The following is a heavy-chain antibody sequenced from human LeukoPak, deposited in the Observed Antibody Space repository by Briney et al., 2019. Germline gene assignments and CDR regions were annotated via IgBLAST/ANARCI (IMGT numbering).Heavy chain of an antibody. Sequence: ASVKVSCKASGYTFTDYYMHWIRQAPGQGLEWMGWVDPNSGGTNYAQKFQGRVTMTRDTSINTAYMELSSLRSDDTAVYYCARDTSGGARLGYWGQGTLVTVSS. V-gene: IGHV1-2*02. D-gene: IGHD3-16*01. CDR1: GYTFTDYY. CDR2: VDPNSGGT. CDR3: ARDTSGGARLGY. J-gene: IGHJ4*02.